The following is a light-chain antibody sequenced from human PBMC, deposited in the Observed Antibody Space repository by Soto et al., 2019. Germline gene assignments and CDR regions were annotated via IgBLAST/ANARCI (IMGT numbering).Light chain of an antibody. CDR2: AAS. CDR3: QQSYSTPRT. Sequence: DIPMTQSPSSLSASVGDRVTITCRASQRISSYLNWYQQKPGKAPKLLIYAASSLQSGVPSRFSGSGSGTDFTLTIISLQPEDFPTYYCQQSYSTPRTFGQGTKVEIK. J-gene: IGKJ1*01. V-gene: IGKV1-39*01. CDR1: QRISSY.